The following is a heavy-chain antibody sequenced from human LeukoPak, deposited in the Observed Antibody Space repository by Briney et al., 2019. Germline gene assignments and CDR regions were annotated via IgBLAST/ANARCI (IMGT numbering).Heavy chain of an antibody. CDR1: GFTFSSYA. D-gene: IGHD6-13*01. CDR2: IGSGGVDT. V-gene: IGHV3-23*01. J-gene: IGHJ5*02. Sequence: GWSLRLSCAASGFTFSSYAMSWVRQAPGKGLEWVSGIGSGGVDTHYADSVKGRFTISRDNSKNTLYLQMNSLRAEDTAVYYCARPTITTAGTRWFDPWGQGTLVTVSS. CDR3: ARPTITTAGTRWFDP.